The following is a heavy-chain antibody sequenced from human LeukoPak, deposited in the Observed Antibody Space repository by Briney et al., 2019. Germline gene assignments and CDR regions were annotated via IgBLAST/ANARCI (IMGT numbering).Heavy chain of an antibody. Sequence: ASVKVSCKASGYTFTGYYMHWVRQAPGQGLEWMGWINPNSGGTNYAQKFQGWVTMTRDTSISTAYMELSRLRSDDTAVYYCAREGGWYKEDAFGIWGQGTMVTVSS. CDR3: AREGGWYKEDAFGI. CDR1: GYTFTGYY. CDR2: INPNSGGT. D-gene: IGHD6-19*01. V-gene: IGHV1-2*04. J-gene: IGHJ3*02.